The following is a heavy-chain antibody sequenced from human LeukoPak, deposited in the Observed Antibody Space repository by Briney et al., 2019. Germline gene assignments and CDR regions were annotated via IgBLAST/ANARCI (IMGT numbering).Heavy chain of an antibody. D-gene: IGHD1-1*01. V-gene: IGHV4-39*07. CDR3: ARSLGFTSSIRHTDAFDI. CDR1: GGSISSSSYY. J-gene: IGHJ3*02. Sequence: SETLSLTCTVSGGSISSSSYYWGWIRQPPGKGLEWIGEINHSGSTNYNPSLKSRVTISVDTSKNQFSLKLSSVTAADTAVYYCARSLGFTSSIRHTDAFDIWGQGTMVTVSS. CDR2: INHSGST.